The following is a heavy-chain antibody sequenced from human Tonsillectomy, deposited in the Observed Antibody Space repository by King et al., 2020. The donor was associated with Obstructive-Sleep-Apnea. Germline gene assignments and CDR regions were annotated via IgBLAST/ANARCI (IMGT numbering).Heavy chain of an antibody. CDR1: GYTFTSYG. CDR2: ISAYNGNT. Sequence: VQLVESGDEVKKPGASVKVSCKASGYTFTSYGISWVRQAPGQGLEWMGWISAYNGNTNYAQKLQGRVTMTTDTSTSTAYMELRSLRSDDTAVYYCARVSYYYDSSGYPDFDYWGQGTLVTVSS. J-gene: IGHJ4*02. D-gene: IGHD3-22*01. CDR3: ARVSYYYDSSGYPDFDY. V-gene: IGHV1-18*04.